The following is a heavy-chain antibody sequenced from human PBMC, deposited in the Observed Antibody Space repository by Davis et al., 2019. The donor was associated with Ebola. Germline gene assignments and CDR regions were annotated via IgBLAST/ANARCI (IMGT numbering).Heavy chain of an antibody. Sequence: GGSLRLSCVTSGFTFSSYWMSWIRQAPGKGLEWISRIGGSGRYTNYADSVKGRFTISRDYSKNTLFLQMNRLRAEDTAVYYCTRATLDHYYGMDVWGQGTTVTVSS. CDR1: GFTFSSYW. J-gene: IGHJ6*02. CDR3: TRATLDHYYGMDV. V-gene: IGHV3-11*06. CDR2: IGGSGRYT.